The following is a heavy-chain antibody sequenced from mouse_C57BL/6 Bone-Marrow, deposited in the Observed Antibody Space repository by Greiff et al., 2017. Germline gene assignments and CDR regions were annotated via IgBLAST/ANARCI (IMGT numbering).Heavy chain of an antibody. D-gene: IGHD1-1*01. CDR3: ARLYYYEPYAMDY. Sequence: VKLVESGAELVKPGASVKLSCKASGYTFTSYWMHWVKQRPGRGLEWIGRIDPNSGGTKYNEKFKSKATLTVDKPSSTAYMQLSSLTSEDSAVYYCARLYYYEPYAMDYWGQGTSVTVSS. J-gene: IGHJ4*01. CDR2: IDPNSGGT. CDR1: GYTFTSYW. V-gene: IGHV1-72*01.